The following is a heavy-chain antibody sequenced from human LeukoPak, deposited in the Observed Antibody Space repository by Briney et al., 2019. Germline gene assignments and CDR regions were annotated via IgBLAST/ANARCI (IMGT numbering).Heavy chain of an antibody. CDR1: GGSISSYY. Sequence: SDTLSLTCTVAGGSISSYYWSWIRQPAGKGLEWIGRIYTSGSTNNNPSLKSRSTMSVDTSKNKFSLKLSSVTAADTAVYYCARAPYGDLRFDYWGQGTLVTVSS. V-gene: IGHV4-4*07. D-gene: IGHD4-17*01. CDR3: ARAPYGDLRFDY. CDR2: IYTSGST. J-gene: IGHJ4*02.